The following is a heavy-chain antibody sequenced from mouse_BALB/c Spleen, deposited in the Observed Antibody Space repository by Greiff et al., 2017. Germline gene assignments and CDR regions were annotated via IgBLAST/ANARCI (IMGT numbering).Heavy chain of an antibody. CDR2: IYPSDSYT. Sequence: QVQLQQPGAELVRPGASVKLSCKASGYTFTSYWINWVKQRPGQGLEWIGNIYPSDSYTNYNQKFKDKATLTVDKSSSTAYMQLSSPTSEDSAVYYCTRSGGYGNYEEYYAMDYWGQGTSVTVSS. J-gene: IGHJ4*01. CDR1: GYTFTSYW. V-gene: IGHV1-69*02. CDR3: TRSGGYGNYEEYYAMDY. D-gene: IGHD2-1*01.